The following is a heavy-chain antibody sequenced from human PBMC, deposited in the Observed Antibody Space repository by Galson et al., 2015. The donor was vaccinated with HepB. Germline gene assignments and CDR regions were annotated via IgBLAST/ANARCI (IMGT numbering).Heavy chain of an antibody. V-gene: IGHV1-46*01. CDR2: INPSGGST. CDR1: GYIFTSYE. D-gene: IGHD3-3*01. CDR3: ARAEFWSGFGWFNP. J-gene: IGHJ5*02. Sequence: SCKASGYIFTSYEVHWVRQAPGQGLEWMGIINPSGGSTSYAQKFQGRVTMTRDTSTTTVYMELSSLRSEDTAVYYCARAEFWSGFGWFNPWGQGTLVTVSS.